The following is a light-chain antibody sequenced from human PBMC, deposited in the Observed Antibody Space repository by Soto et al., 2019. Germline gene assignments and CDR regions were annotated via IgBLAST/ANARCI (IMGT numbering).Light chain of an antibody. Sequence: EIVLTQSPGTLSLSPGERATLSCRASHTISSSYLAWYQQKPGQAPRLLIYDASNRATGIPARFSGSGPGTDFTLTISSLEPEDFAVYYCQQRSNWLITFGQGTRLEIK. J-gene: IGKJ5*01. CDR3: QQRSNWLIT. CDR2: DAS. CDR1: HTISSSY. V-gene: IGKV3D-11*02.